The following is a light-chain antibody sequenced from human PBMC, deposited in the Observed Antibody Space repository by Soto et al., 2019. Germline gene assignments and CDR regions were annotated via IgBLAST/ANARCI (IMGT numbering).Light chain of an antibody. Sequence: QSVLTQPASVSGSPGQSSTVSCTVTSRDVGGYNYVSWYQQHPGKAPKLMIYEVSNRPSGVSNRFSGSKSGNTASLTISGLQAEDEADYYCSSYTSSSTIFGTGTKVTVL. V-gene: IGLV2-14*01. J-gene: IGLJ1*01. CDR1: SRDVGGYNY. CDR3: SSYTSSSTI. CDR2: EVS.